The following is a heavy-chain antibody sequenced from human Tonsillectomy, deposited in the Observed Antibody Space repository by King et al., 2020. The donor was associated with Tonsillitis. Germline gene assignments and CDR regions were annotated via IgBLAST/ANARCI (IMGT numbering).Heavy chain of an antibody. J-gene: IGHJ4*02. CDR3: AKGALLLIFWGPKPY. CDR2: TSGSGDNT. Sequence: VQLVESGGGLVQPGGSLRLSCAVSGFTFSSYAMSWVRKAPGKGLEWVSSTSGSGDNTYYADSVQGRFTISRDNSKNTLYLQMNSLSVEDTAVYYCAKGALLLIFWGPKPYWGQGTLVTVSS. D-gene: IGHD3-10*01. CDR1: GFTFSSYA. V-gene: IGHV3-23*04.